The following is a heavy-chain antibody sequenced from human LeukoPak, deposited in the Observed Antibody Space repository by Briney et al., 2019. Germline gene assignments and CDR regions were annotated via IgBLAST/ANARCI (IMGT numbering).Heavy chain of an antibody. CDR2: IYYSGST. J-gene: IGHJ3*02. D-gene: IGHD4-23*01. CDR1: GGSISSSSYY. CDR3: ATGVVTYAFYI. V-gene: IGHV4-39*01. Sequence: SETLSLTCTASGGSISSSSYYWGWIRQPPGKGLEWIGSIYYSGSTYYNPSLKSRVTISVDTSKNQFSLKVSSVTAADTAVYYCATGVVTYAFYIWVQGTMVTVSS.